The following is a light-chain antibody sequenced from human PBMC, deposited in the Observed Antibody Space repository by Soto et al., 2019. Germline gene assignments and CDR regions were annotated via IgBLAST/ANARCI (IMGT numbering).Light chain of an antibody. CDR1: QDIRKY. Sequence: DIQMTRSPSSLSVSVGDRVTITCQASQDIRKYLNWYQQKSGSPPKLLIYTASDLQTGVPSRFSGSGSGINFTFTISSLQPEDIGTYYCQQYDNLPFTFGPGTKVDIK. CDR3: QQYDNLPFT. CDR2: TAS. J-gene: IGKJ3*01. V-gene: IGKV1-33*01.